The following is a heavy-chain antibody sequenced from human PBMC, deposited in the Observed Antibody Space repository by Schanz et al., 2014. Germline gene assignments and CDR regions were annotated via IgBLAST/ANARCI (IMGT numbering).Heavy chain of an antibody. CDR3: ARNRGSGGQNWYFDL. CDR2: ISGSGGST. CDR1: GFSFGTYA. J-gene: IGHJ2*01. D-gene: IGHD1-26*01. V-gene: IGHV3-23*01. Sequence: EVHLLESGGGLVQPGGSLRLSCAASGFSFGTYAMSWVRQAPGKGLLWVSSISGSGGSTYYADSVKGRFTISRDNSKNTVYLQMDSLRPGDTAVYYCARNRGSGGQNWYFDLWGRGTLVTVSS.